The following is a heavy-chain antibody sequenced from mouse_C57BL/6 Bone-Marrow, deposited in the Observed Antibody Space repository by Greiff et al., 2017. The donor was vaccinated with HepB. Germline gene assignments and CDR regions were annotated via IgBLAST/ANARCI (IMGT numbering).Heavy chain of an antibody. CDR1: GYTFTSYW. CDR2: IYPGSGST. Sequence: QVQLQQPGAELVKPGASVKMSCKASGYTFTSYWITWVKQRPGQGLEWIGDIYPGSGSTNYNEKFKSKATLTVDTSSSTAYMQLSSLTSEDSAVYYSARVGYGSSYAMDYWGQGTSVTVSS. D-gene: IGHD1-1*01. J-gene: IGHJ4*01. V-gene: IGHV1-55*01. CDR3: ARVGYGSSYAMDY.